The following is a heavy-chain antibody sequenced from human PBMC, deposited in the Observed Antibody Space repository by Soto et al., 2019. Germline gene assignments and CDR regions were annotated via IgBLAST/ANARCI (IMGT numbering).Heavy chain of an antibody. CDR1: GFTFSNAW. CDR3: TTGGDFWSGYSGRAYYYYGMDV. Sequence: PGGSLRLPCAASGFTFSNAWMDLVRQAPGEGLGWVGRIKSKTDGGTTEYAPPVKGRFTISRDDSKNPLYLQMNSLKTEDTAVYYCTTGGDFWSGYSGRAYYYYGMDVWGQGTTVTVSS. V-gene: IGHV3-15*07. CDR2: IKSKTDGGTT. J-gene: IGHJ6*02. D-gene: IGHD3-3*01.